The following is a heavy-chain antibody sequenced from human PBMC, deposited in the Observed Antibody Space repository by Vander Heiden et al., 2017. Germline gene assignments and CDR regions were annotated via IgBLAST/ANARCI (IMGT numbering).Heavy chain of an antibody. CDR3: AKDNYDILTGRNFDY. J-gene: IGHJ4*02. CDR2: ISGSGGST. Sequence: EVQLLESGGGLVQPGGSLRLSCAASGFTFSGYAMSWVRQAPGKGLEWVSAISGSGGSTYYADSVKGRFTISRDNSKNTLYLQMNSLRAEDTAVYYCAKDNYDILTGRNFDYWGQGTLVTVSS. D-gene: IGHD3-9*01. CDR1: GFTFSGYA. V-gene: IGHV3-23*01.